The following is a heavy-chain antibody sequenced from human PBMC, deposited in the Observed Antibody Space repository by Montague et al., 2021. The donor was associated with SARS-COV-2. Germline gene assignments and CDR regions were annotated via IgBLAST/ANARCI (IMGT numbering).Heavy chain of an antibody. CDR1: GGPISSSTYY. J-gene: IGHJ4*02. D-gene: IGHD5-12*01. V-gene: IGHV4-39*01. CDR3: ARHGWAWLRLLRPFDY. Sequence: SETLSLTCTVSGGPISSSTYYWGWIRQPPGKGLEWIGSIYYSWSTYYNPSLKSRVTISVDTSKNQFSLKLSSVTAADTAVYYCARHGWAWLRLLRPFDYWGQGTLVTVSS. CDR2: IYYSWST.